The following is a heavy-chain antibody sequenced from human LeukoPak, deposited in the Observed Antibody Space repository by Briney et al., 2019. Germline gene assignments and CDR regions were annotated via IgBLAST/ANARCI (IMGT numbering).Heavy chain of an antibody. J-gene: IGHJ4*02. CDR2: IKKTGSET. D-gene: IGHD2-15*01. V-gene: IGHV3-7*01. CDR3: AREDGYCGGGSCYSYFDS. Sequence: GGSLRLSCAASGFTFSHFWMSWVRQAPGKGLEWVAYIKKTGSETYYVDPVKGRFTITRDNTRNSLFLQMYSLRAEDTAVYFCAREDGYCGGGSCYSYFDSWGQGTLVTVSS. CDR1: GFTFSHFW.